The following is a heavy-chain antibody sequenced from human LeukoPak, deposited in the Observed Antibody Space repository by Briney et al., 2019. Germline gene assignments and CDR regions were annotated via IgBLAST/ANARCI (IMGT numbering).Heavy chain of an antibody. V-gene: IGHV3-21*01. D-gene: IGHD3-22*01. Sequence: GGSLRLSCAASGFTFSSYSMNCVRQAPGKGLEWVSSISSSSSYIYYADSVKGRFTISGDNAKNSLYLQMNSLRAEDTAVYYCARGVARGFLFDYWGQGTLVTVSS. CDR1: GFTFSSYS. J-gene: IGHJ4*02. CDR3: ARGVARGFLFDY. CDR2: ISSSSSYI.